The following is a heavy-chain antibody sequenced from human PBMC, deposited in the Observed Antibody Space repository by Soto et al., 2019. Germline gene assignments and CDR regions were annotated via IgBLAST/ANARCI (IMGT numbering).Heavy chain of an antibody. CDR1: GYSFTSYC. Sequence: PGQSLRLFWKGFGYSFTSYCISWVRQLPGKGLEWMGMIDPSDSYTNYSPSFQGHVTISADKSISTAYLQWSSLKASDTAMYYCARGSRYSSGWYSSTYYYYYGMDVWGQGTTVTVSS. J-gene: IGHJ6*02. D-gene: IGHD6-19*01. CDR2: IDPSDSYT. V-gene: IGHV5-10-1*01. CDR3: ARGSRYSSGWYSSTYYYYYGMDV.